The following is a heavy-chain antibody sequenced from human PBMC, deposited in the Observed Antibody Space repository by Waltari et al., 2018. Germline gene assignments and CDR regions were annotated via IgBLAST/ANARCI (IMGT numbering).Heavy chain of an antibody. CDR3: TKSIGTDRLRFGMDV. J-gene: IGHJ6*02. D-gene: IGHD1-26*01. CDR2: VNIDGGWT. Sequence: EVQLLESGGGLFQPGGSLRLSCEASGFAFDTSAIGWVRQAPGQVLWWVSGVNIDGGWTYYRDSLRGRCSISRDNSRSTVYLQIHSLRAEDSAIYYCTKSIGTDRLRFGMDVWGRGTTVTV. V-gene: IGHV3-23*01. CDR1: GFAFDTSA.